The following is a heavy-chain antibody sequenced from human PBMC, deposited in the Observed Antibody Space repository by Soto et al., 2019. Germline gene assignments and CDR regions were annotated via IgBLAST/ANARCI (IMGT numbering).Heavy chain of an antibody. CDR1: AFTFSSYV. D-gene: IGHD2-2*01. CDR2: ISNSGGNT. V-gene: IGHV3-23*01. J-gene: IGHJ4*02. Sequence: GGSLRLSCAASAFTFSSYVMSGVRQAPGKGLEWVSAISNSGGNTYYADSVKGRFTISRDNSKNTLYLQMNSLRVEDTAVYYCASRYCSSTSCGPGLFDSWGQGTLVTVSS. CDR3: ASRYCSSTSCGPGLFDS.